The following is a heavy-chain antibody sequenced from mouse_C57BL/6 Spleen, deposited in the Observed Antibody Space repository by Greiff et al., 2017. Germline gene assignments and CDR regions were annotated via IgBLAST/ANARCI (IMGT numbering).Heavy chain of an antibody. D-gene: IGHD1-1*01. CDR1: GYTFTDYY. CDR3: ARHYGSSPGDAMDY. Sequence: EVQLQQSGPVLVKPGASVKMSCKASGYTFTDYYMNWVKQSHGKSLEWIGVINPYNGGTSYNQKFKGKATLTVDKSSSTAYMELSSLTSEASAVYYGARHYGSSPGDAMDYWGQGTSVTVSS. CDR2: INPYNGGT. J-gene: IGHJ4*01. V-gene: IGHV1-19*01.